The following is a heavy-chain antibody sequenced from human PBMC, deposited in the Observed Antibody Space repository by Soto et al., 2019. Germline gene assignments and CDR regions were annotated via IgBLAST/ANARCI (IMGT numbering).Heavy chain of an antibody. D-gene: IGHD3-22*01. CDR2: ISAYNGNT. CDR1: GYTFTSYG. Sequence: QVQLVQSGAEVKEPGASVKVSCKASGYTFTSYGLNWVRQAPGQGLEWMGWISAYNGNTNYAQKFQGRVTMTTDTSTSTAYMELRSLRSDDTAGYYCAGSGSSGYYLDYWGQGTLVTVSA. J-gene: IGHJ4*02. V-gene: IGHV1-18*01. CDR3: AGSGSSGYYLDY.